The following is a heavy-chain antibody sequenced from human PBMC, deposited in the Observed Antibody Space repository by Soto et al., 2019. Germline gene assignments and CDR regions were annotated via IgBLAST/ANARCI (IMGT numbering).Heavy chain of an antibody. Sequence: QVQLVQSGAEVKKPGSSVKVSCKASGGTFSSYTISWVRQAPGQGLEWMGRIIPILGIANYAQKFQGRVTITADKSTSTAYMELSSLRSEDTAVYYCARELRGVVTPHFAYWGQGTLVTVSS. J-gene: IGHJ4*02. D-gene: IGHD2-21*02. CDR3: ARELRGVVTPHFAY. CDR2: IIPILGIA. V-gene: IGHV1-69*08. CDR1: GGTFSSYT.